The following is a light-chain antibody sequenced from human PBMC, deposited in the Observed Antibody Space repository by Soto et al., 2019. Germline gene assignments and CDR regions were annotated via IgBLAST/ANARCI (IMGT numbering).Light chain of an antibody. CDR2: AAS. V-gene: IGKV3-20*01. CDR3: QQQGT. Sequence: EIVLTQSPGTLSLSPGERATLSCRASEFLSSSYLVWYQQEPGQAPRLLIYAASRRATGIPDRFSGSGSATEYTLTINTLEPEDFAVYYCQQQGTFGQGTKLEIK. CDR1: EFLSSSY. J-gene: IGKJ2*01.